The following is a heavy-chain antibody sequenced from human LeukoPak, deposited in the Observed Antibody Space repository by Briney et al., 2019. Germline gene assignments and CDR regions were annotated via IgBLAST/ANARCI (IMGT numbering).Heavy chain of an antibody. D-gene: IGHD6-19*01. J-gene: IGHJ4*02. CDR2: IYYSGST. V-gene: IGHV4-31*02. CDR3: ARDRSSGWYRYFDY. Sequence: PSQTLSLTCTVSGGSISSGGYYWSWIRQHPGKGLECIGYIYYSGSTYYNPSLKSRITISLDTSKNQFSLKLSFVTAADTAVYYCARDRSSGWYRYFDYWGQGTLVTVSS. CDR1: GGSISSGGYY.